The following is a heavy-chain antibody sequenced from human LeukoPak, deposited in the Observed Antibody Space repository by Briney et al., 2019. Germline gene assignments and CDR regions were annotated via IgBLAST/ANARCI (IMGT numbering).Heavy chain of an antibody. CDR3: ARYSHGWSAY. CDR1: AYTFTSYG. J-gene: IGHJ4*02. Sequence: ASVKVSCKASAYTFTSYGISWVRQAPGQGRDWMGWISAYNGNTNYAQKLQGRVTMTTHTSTSPVYLALRSLLSDDSAVYYCARYSHGWSAYWGQGTLVTVSS. V-gene: IGHV1-18*01. D-gene: IGHD6-19*01. CDR2: ISAYNGNT.